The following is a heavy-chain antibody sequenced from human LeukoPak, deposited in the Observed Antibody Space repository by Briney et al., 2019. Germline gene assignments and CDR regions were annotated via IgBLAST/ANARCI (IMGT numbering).Heavy chain of an antibody. J-gene: IGHJ4*02. CDR1: GGTFSSYA. Sequence: GASVKVSCKASGGTFSSYAISWVRQAPGQGLEWMGRIIPILGIANYAQKFQGRATITADKSTGTAYMELSSLRSEDTAVYYCATDIVGATLYPTQPTDYWGQGTLVTVSS. CDR2: IIPILGIA. D-gene: IGHD1-26*01. CDR3: ATDIVGATLYPTQPTDY. V-gene: IGHV1-69*04.